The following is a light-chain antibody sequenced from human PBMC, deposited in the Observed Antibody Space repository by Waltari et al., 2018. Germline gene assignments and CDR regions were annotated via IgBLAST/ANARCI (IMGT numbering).Light chain of an antibody. CDR2: DDT. V-gene: IGLV3-21*02. Sequence: YVVTQSPSVSVAPGQTARITCGGNNIGSKSVNWYQQRPGQAPVVVVYDDTDRPSGSPERFAGSNSGTTATLTISRVEAGDEGDYYCQVWESSSDLVLFGGGTKLTVL. CDR1: NIGSKS. J-gene: IGLJ2*01. CDR3: QVWESSSDLVL.